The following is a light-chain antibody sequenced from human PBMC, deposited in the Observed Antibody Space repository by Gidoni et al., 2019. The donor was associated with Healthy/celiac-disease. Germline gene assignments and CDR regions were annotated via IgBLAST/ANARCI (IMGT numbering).Light chain of an antibody. V-gene: IGKV3-15*01. CDR1: QSVSSN. CDR2: GAS. CDR3: QQYNNWPPWWT. J-gene: IGKJ1*01. Sequence: EIVMTQSPATLSVSPGERATLSCRASQSVSSNLAWYQQKPAQAPRLLIYGASTRATGIPARFSGSGSGTEFTLTISSLQSEDFAVYYCQQYNNWPPWWTFGQGTKVEIK.